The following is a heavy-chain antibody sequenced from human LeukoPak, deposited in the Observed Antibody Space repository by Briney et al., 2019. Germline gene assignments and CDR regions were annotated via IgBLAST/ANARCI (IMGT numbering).Heavy chain of an antibody. Sequence: PGGSLRLSCAASGFTFSSYGMHWVRQAPGKGLEWVAVIWYDGSNKYYADSVKGRFTISRDNVKNTLFLQMNSLGAEDTALYYCARGWNTTPRSGFDIWGLGTMVTVSS. J-gene: IGHJ3*02. CDR2: IWYDGSNK. V-gene: IGHV3-33*01. CDR1: GFTFSSYG. CDR3: ARGWNTTPRSGFDI. D-gene: IGHD1/OR15-1a*01.